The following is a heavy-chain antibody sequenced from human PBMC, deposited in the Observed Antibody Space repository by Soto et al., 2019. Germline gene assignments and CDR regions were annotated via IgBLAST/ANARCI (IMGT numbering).Heavy chain of an antibody. CDR1: GVSINSRPYY. J-gene: IGHJ6*02. Sequence: PSETLSLTCIVSGVSINSRPYYWGWFRQPPGKGLEWIGSVYYGGITSYHPSLKSRVTISADTSKNQFSLRLNSVTAADTAVYYCATTMVRGVITYYYYYGMDVWGQGTTVTVSS. CDR3: ATTMVRGVITYYYYYGMDV. D-gene: IGHD3-10*01. CDR2: VYYGGIT. V-gene: IGHV4-39*01.